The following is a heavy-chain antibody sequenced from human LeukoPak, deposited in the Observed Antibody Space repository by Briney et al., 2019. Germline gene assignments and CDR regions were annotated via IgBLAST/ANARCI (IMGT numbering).Heavy chain of an antibody. J-gene: IGHJ5*02. D-gene: IGHD4-17*01. CDR1: GGSISDYY. Sequence: SETLSLTCTVSGGSISDYYWNWIRQPPGKGLERIGYIYYTGSTNYNPSLKSRVTISVDRSKNQFSLKLSSVTAADTAVYYCARLDYEDWFDPWGQGTLVTVSS. CDR3: ARLDYEDWFDP. V-gene: IGHV4-59*12. CDR2: IYYTGST.